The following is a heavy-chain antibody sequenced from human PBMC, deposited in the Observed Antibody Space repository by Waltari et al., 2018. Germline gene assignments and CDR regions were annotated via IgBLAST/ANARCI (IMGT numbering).Heavy chain of an antibody. CDR2: IYSGLGA. CDR3: XRGPPISAKXXLCWFDY. D-gene: IGHD3-10*02. J-gene: IGHJ4*02. Sequence: EVQVVESGGGLXQPGGSLRLSCAASGXAVSXNYMSWVRQAPGKGLEWVAVIYSGLGAYYAXAVKGRFTXSRDXSEXTFXLXMXSLRVEDTXXYYCXRGPPISAKXXLCWFDYXGQGTLVTVXS. CDR1: GXAVSXNY. V-gene: IGHV3-53*01.